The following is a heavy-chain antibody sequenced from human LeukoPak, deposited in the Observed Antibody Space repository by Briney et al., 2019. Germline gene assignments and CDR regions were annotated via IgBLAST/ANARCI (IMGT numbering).Heavy chain of an antibody. CDR2: IKQDGSVK. D-gene: IGHD6-13*01. V-gene: IGHV3-7*01. J-gene: IGHJ3*02. Sequence: PSETLSLTCAVYGGSFSGYYWSWIRQAPGKGLEWVANIKQDGSVKDYVDSVKGRFTISRDNAKNSLYLQMNSLRVEDTAVYYCARDSADSSSFAFDIWGQGTLVTVSS. CDR3: ARDSADSSSFAFDI. CDR1: GGSFSGYY.